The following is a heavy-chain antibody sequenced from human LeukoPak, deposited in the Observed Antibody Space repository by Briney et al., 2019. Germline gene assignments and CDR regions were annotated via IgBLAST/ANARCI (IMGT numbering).Heavy chain of an antibody. J-gene: IGHJ4*02. D-gene: IGHD6-13*01. Sequence: GGSLRLSCAASGFTFSSYAMSWVRQAPGKGLEWVSVIYSGGSTYYADSVKGRFTISRDNSKNTLYLQMNSLRAEDTAVYYCARDLTGYSSSWSDYWGQGTLVTVSS. V-gene: IGHV3-66*01. CDR1: GFTFSSYA. CDR3: ARDLTGYSSSWSDY. CDR2: IYSGGST.